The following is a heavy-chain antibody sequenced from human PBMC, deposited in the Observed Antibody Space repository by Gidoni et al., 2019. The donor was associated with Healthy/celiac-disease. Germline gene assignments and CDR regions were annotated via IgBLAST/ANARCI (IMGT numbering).Heavy chain of an antibody. CDR1: GFTFSSYW. V-gene: IGHV3-7*03. Sequence: EVQLVESGGGLVQPGGSLRLSCAASGFTFSSYWMSWVRQAPGKGLEWVANIKQDGSEKYYVDSVKGRFTISRDNAKNSLYLQMNSLRAEDTAVYYCARDRYCSGGSCYSFDYWGQGTLVTVSS. CDR2: IKQDGSEK. D-gene: IGHD2-15*01. J-gene: IGHJ4*02. CDR3: ARDRYCSGGSCYSFDY.